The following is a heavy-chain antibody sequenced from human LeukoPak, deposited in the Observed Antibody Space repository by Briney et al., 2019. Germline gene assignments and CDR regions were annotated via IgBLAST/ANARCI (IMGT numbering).Heavy chain of an antibody. V-gene: IGHV3-74*01. Sequence: GGSLRLSCAASGFTFSSYWKYWVRQAPGKGLVWVSRISGDGSSTHYADSVKGRFTISRDNAKNTLSLQMNSLRAEDTAVYYCARDDSGSSGYWGQGTLVAVSS. CDR2: ISGDGSST. CDR3: ARDDSGSSGY. CDR1: GFTFSSYW. J-gene: IGHJ4*02. D-gene: IGHD1-26*01.